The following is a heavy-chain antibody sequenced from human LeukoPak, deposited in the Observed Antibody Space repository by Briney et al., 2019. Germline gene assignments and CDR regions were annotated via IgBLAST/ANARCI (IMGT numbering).Heavy chain of an antibody. Sequence: SQTLSLTCTVSGGSISSGSYYWSWFRQPPGKGLEWIGYIYYSGSTNYNPSLKSRVTISVDTSKNQLSLKLSSVTAADTAVYYCARTRAYGGRPDYWGQGTLVTVSS. V-gene: IGHV4-61*01. CDR2: IYYSGST. CDR3: ARTRAYGGRPDY. J-gene: IGHJ4*02. CDR1: GGSISSGSYY. D-gene: IGHD4-23*01.